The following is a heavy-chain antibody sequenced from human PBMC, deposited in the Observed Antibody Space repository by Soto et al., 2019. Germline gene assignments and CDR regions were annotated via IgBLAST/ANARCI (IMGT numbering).Heavy chain of an antibody. CDR3: ARVTPSLRRYYYYCYGMDV. CDR2: IIPIFGTA. J-gene: IGHJ6*02. V-gene: IGHV1-69*01. CDR1: GGTFISYA. Sequence: KVSCKASGGTFISYAISWVRQAPGQGLEWMGGIIPIFGTANYAQKFQGRVTITADESTSTAYMELSSLRSEDTAVYYCARVTPSLRRYYYYCYGMDVWGQGTTVTVSS. D-gene: IGHD3-16*01.